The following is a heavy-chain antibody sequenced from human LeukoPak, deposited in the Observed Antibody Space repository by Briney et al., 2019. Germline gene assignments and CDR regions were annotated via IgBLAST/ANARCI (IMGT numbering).Heavy chain of an antibody. J-gene: IGHJ4*02. V-gene: IGHV1-18*01. CDR2: ISAYNGNT. CDR1: GGTFSSYA. Sequence: ASVKVSCKASGGTFSSYAISWVRQAPGQGLEWMGWISAYNGNTNYAQKLQGRVTMTTDTSTSTAYMELRSLRSDDTAVYYCARDPYYYDSSGYYYVFDYWGQGTLVTVSS. D-gene: IGHD3-22*01. CDR3: ARDPYYYDSSGYYYVFDY.